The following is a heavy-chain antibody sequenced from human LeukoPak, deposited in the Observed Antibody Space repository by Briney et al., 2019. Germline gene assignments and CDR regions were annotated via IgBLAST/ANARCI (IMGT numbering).Heavy chain of an antibody. D-gene: IGHD2-15*01. CDR2: IWYDGSNK. CDR3: AREGCSSGSCLDY. Sequence: GGSLRLSCAASGFTFSNYGMHWVRQAPGKGLEWVAIIWYDGSNKYCADSVKGRFTISRDSSQNTLYLQMNSLRAEDTAVYYCAREGCSSGSCLDYWGQGTLVTVSS. V-gene: IGHV3-33*01. CDR1: GFTFSNYG. J-gene: IGHJ4*02.